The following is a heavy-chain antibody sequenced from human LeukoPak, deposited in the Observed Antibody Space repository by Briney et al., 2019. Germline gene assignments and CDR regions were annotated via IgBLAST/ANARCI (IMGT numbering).Heavy chain of an antibody. CDR2: IYYSGTT. V-gene: IGHV4-39*01. Sequence: SETLSLTCNVSGGSISSSSYHWGWIRQPPGQGLEWIGNIYYSGTTSYNPSLKSRVTIFVDMSKNQFSLKLTSVTAADTAVYYCARHTPSGPDYWGQGTLVTVSS. J-gene: IGHJ4*02. CDR3: ARHTPSGPDY. CDR1: GGSISSSSYH.